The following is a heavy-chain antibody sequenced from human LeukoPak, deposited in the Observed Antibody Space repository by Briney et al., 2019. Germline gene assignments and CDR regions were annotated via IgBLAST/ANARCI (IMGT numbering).Heavy chain of an antibody. CDR2: ISAYNGNT. D-gene: IGHD2-2*01. CDR3: ARDNIDCSSTSCHPGFDY. Sequence: ASVKVSCKASGYTFTSYGISWVRQAPGQGLEWMGWISAYNGNTNYAQKLQGRVTMTTDTSTSTAYMELRSLRSDDTAMYYCARDNIDCSSTSCHPGFDYWGQGTLVTVSS. V-gene: IGHV1-18*01. CDR1: GYTFTSYG. J-gene: IGHJ4*02.